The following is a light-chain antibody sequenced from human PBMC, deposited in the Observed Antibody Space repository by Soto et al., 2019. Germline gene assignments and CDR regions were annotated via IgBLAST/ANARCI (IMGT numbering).Light chain of an antibody. J-gene: IGKJ4*01. Sequence: DIQMTQSPSSLSASVGDSVTMTCQASQDIKNFLNWYQQKPGKAPKLLIYDAFKLDTGVPSRFSGSGSGTDFTFTISSLQAEDIATYFCQRYYSLPPTFGGGNKVEI. CDR3: QRYYSLPPT. CDR2: DAF. CDR1: QDIKNF. V-gene: IGKV1-33*01.